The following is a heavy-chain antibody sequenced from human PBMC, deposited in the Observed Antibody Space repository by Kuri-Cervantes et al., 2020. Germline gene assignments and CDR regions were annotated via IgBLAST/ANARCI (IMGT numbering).Heavy chain of an antibody. J-gene: IGHJ6*03. Sequence: SCAASGFTFSNAWMSWVRQAPGKGLEWVGRIKSKTDGGTTDYAAPVKGRFTISRDDSKNTLYLQMNSLKTEDTAVYYCTSYSKGYRYYYYYMDVWGKGTTVTVSS. V-gene: IGHV3-15*01. CDR2: IKSKTDGGTT. D-gene: IGHD3-16*02. CDR1: GFTFSNAW. CDR3: TSYSKGYRYYYYYMDV.